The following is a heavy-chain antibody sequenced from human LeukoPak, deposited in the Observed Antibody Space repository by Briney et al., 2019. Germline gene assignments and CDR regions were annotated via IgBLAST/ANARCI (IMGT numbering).Heavy chain of an antibody. V-gene: IGHV4-61*02. Sequence: PSETLSLTCTVSGGSISSGSYYWSWIRQPAGKGLEWIGRIYTSGSTNYNPSLKSRVTISVDTSKNQFSLKLSSVTAADTAVYYCARVNSWTEEPDTGFDYWGQGTLVTVSS. J-gene: IGHJ4*02. D-gene: IGHD1-14*01. CDR2: IYTSGST. CDR1: GGSISSGSYY. CDR3: ARVNSWTEEPDTGFDY.